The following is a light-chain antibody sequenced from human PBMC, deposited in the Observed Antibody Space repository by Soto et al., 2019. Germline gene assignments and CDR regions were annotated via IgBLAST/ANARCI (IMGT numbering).Light chain of an antibody. V-gene: IGLV2-8*01. Sequence: QSVLTQPPSASGSPGQSVTISCTGTSSDVGGYNYVSWYQQHPGKAPKLMIYEVSERPSGVPDRFSGSKSSNTASLTVSGLQAEDEAHYYCRSYAGSNNFVFGTGTNVTLL. J-gene: IGLJ1*01. CDR3: RSYAGSNNFV. CDR2: EVS. CDR1: SSDVGGYNY.